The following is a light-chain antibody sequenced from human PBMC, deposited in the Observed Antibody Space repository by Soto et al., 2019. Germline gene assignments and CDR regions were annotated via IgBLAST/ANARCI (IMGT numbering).Light chain of an antibody. V-gene: IGKV3-11*01. CDR2: YAS. CDR1: QSMINY. CDR3: QQRSAGVT. J-gene: IGKJ5*01. Sequence: IVLTQSPATMSLSPGESATLXCRASQSMINYLGRYQHKTGQAPRLLIYYASNRATVTTPRFSGSGCGKDFIITISSLEPEDFAVYYCQQRSAGVTFGQGTRLEIK.